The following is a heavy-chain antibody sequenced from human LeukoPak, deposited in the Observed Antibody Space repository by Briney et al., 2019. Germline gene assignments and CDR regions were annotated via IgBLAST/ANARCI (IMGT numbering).Heavy chain of an antibody. D-gene: IGHD3-10*01. Sequence: LRRPLSLTCAVSGGSISSTNWWSWVRQPPGKGLEWIGEIYHSGSTNYNPSLKGRVTISVDKSENHFSLKLTSATAADTAVYYCARDHGEEGDYSFDYWGQGTLVTVSS. CDR3: ARDHGEEGDYSFDY. CDR2: IYHSGST. J-gene: IGHJ4*02. V-gene: IGHV4-4*02. CDR1: GGSISSTNW.